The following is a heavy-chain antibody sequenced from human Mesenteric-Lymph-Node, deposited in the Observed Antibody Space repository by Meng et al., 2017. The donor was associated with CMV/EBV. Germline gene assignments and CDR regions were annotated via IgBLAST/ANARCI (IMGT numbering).Heavy chain of an antibody. CDR3: ARGIVVVPAAIQYYYYYGMDV. CDR2: INHSGST. Sequence: ESLKISCAVYGGSFSGYYWSWIRQPPGKGLEWIGEINHSGSTNYNPSLKSRVTISVDTSKNQFSLKLSSVTAADTAVYYCARGIVVVPAAIQYYYYYGMDVWGQGTTVTVSS. V-gene: IGHV4-34*01. CDR1: GGSFSGYY. D-gene: IGHD2-2*01. J-gene: IGHJ6*02.